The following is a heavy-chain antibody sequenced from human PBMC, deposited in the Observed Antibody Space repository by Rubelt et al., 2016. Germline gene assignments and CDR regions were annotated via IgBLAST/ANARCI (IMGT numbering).Heavy chain of an antibody. V-gene: IGHV4-59*05. Sequence: QVQLQESGPGLVKPSETLSLTCTVSGGSISSNYWSWIRQPPGKGLEWIGSVYYSGSTYYNPSLKSRVTISVDTSKNQFAWKVDSVTAADTAGYYCTRDDDFWSHYSFYGMDVWGQGTTVTVSS. D-gene: IGHD3-3*01. J-gene: IGHJ6*02. CDR1: GGSISSNY. CDR2: VYYSGST. CDR3: TRDDDFWSHYSFYGMDV.